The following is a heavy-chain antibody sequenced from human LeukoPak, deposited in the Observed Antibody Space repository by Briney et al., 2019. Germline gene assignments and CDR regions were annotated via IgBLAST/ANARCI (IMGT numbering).Heavy chain of an antibody. V-gene: IGHV3-20*04. J-gene: IGHJ4*01. CDR1: GFTFGDYG. CDR3: ARDDTPYSGDWYLLGFDY. CDR2: INWNGGRT. Sequence: PGGSLRLSCALSGFTFGDYGMSWVRQAPGKGLEWVSGINWNGGRTAYADSVKGRFTISRDNAENSLYLQMNSLRAEDTALYYCARDDTPYSGDWYLLGFDYWGHGTLVTVSS. D-gene: IGHD6-13*01.